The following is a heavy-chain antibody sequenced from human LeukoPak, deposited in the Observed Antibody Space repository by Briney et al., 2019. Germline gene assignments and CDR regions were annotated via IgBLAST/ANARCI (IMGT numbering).Heavy chain of an antibody. CDR3: ARETTTIFGVVPYYFDY. V-gene: IGHV3-21*01. CDR2: ISSSSSYK. D-gene: IGHD3-3*01. Sequence: GGSLRLFCAASGFTFSSYTMRWVRQAPGRGLVWVSSISSSSSYKYYADSVKGRFTISRDNAKNSLYLQMNSLRAEDTAVYYCARETTTIFGVVPYYFDYWGQGTLVTVSS. J-gene: IGHJ4*02. CDR1: GFTFSSYT.